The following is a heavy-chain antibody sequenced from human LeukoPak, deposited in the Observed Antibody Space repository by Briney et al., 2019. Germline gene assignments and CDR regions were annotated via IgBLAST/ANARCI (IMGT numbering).Heavy chain of an antibody. Sequence: ASVRVSCKASGYTFTGHILHWVRQAPGQGPGWMGWINPNSGGTTYAQNFQGRVTMTRDTSINTAYMELSSLRSDDTAVYYCARDDYSGSYRPFDYWGQGSLVTVSS. CDR3: ARDDYSGSYRPFDY. D-gene: IGHD1-26*01. J-gene: IGHJ4*02. CDR1: GYTFTGHI. V-gene: IGHV1-2*02. CDR2: INPNSGGT.